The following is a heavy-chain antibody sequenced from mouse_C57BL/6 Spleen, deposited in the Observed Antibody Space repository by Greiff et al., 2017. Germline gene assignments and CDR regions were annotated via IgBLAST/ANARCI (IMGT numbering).Heavy chain of an antibody. CDR1: GYAFTNYL. Sequence: QVQLQQSGAELVRPGTSVKVSCKASGYAFTNYLIEWVKQRPGQGLEWIGVINPGSGGTNYNEKFKGKATLTADKSSSTAYMQLSSLPSEDSAVYFCSRSRLFYAMDDWGKGTSVTVSS. J-gene: IGHJ4*01. CDR2: INPGSGGT. V-gene: IGHV1-54*01. D-gene: IGHD3-2*02. CDR3: SRSRLFYAMDD.